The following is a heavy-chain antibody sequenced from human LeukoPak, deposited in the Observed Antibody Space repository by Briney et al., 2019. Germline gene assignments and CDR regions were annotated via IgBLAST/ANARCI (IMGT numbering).Heavy chain of an antibody. Sequence: GGSLRLSCAASGFTFSSYAMSWVRQAPGKGLEWVSAISCRGGSTYYADSVKGRFTISRDNSKNTLYLQMNSLRAEDTAVYYCAKTSMTTVVYGMDVWGQGTTVT. V-gene: IGHV3-23*01. CDR2: ISCRGGST. D-gene: IGHD4-17*01. J-gene: IGHJ6*02. CDR3: AKTSMTTVVYGMDV. CDR1: GFTFSSYA.